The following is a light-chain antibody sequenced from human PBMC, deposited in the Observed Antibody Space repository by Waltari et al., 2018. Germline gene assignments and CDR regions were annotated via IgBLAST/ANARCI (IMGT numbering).Light chain of an antibody. CDR3: CSYAGRATWA. J-gene: IGLJ3*02. Sequence: QSALTQPRPVPRSPGQSSSISCTGTSSDAGGYDYVSWYQQHPGKAPKLVIYDVNKRPSGVPDRFYGSKSGNTASLTISGLQAEDEADYNCCSYAGRATWAFGGGTKLTVL. V-gene: IGLV2-11*01. CDR2: DVN. CDR1: SSDAGGYDY.